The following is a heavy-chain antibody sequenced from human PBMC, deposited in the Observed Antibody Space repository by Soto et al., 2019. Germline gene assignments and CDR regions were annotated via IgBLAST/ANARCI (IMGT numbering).Heavy chain of an antibody. D-gene: IGHD4-17*01. V-gene: IGHV1-69*01. Sequence: QVQLVQSGAEVKKPGSSVKVSCKASGGTFSSYAISWVRQAPGQGLEWMGGIIPIFGTANYAQKFQGRVTITADESTSTAYMELSSLRSEDTAVYYCANRSLNYGDNYYYYGMDVWGQGTTVTVSS. CDR2: IIPIFGTA. J-gene: IGHJ6*02. CDR3: ANRSLNYGDNYYYYGMDV. CDR1: GGTFSSYA.